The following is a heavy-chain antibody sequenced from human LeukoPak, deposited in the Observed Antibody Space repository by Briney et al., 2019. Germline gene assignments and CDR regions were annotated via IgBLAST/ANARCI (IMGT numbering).Heavy chain of an antibody. CDR3: ARDGRYCSSTSCYSSNYYMDV. V-gene: IGHV1-18*01. D-gene: IGHD2-2*02. J-gene: IGHJ6*03. CDR1: GYTFTSYA. Sequence: ASVKVSCKASGYTFTSYAMNWVRQAPGQGLEWMGWISAYNDNTNYAQKLQGRVTMTTDTSTTTAYMELRSLRSDDTAVYYCARDGRYCSSTSCYSSNYYMDVWGKGTTVTVSS. CDR2: ISAYNDNT.